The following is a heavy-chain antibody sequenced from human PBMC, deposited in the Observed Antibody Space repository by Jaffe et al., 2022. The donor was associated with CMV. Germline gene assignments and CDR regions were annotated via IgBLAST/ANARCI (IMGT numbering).Heavy chain of an antibody. CDR2: ISSSSSTI. V-gene: IGHV3-48*02. D-gene: IGHD6-19*01. CDR1: GFTFSSYS. Sequence: EVQLVESGGGLVQPGGSLRLSCAASGFTFSSYSMNWVRQAPGKGLEWVSYISSSSSTIYYADSVKGRFTISRDNAKNSLYLQMNSLRDEDTAVYYCARPQYSSGWDYYYGMDVWGQGTTVTVSS. J-gene: IGHJ6*02. CDR3: ARPQYSSGWDYYYGMDV.